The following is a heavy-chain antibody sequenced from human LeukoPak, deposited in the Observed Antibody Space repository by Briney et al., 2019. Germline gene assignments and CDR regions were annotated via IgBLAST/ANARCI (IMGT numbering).Heavy chain of an antibody. CDR2: MNPNSGNT. D-gene: IGHD2-8*01. Sequence: ASVKVSCKASGYTFTSYDINWVRQAIGQGLEWMGWMNPNSGNTGYAQKFQGRVTMTRNTSISTAYMELSSLRSEDTAVYYCARGSIVQENYFDYWGQGTLVTVSS. CDR3: ARGSIVQENYFDY. J-gene: IGHJ4*02. CDR1: GYTFTSYD. V-gene: IGHV1-8*01.